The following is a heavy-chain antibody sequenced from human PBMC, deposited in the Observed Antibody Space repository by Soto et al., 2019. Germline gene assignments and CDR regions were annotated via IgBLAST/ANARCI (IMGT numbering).Heavy chain of an antibody. D-gene: IGHD6-13*01. V-gene: IGHV3-49*03. CDR3: TRDPGIAAAGIGGYYGMDV. Sequence: PGGSLRLSCTASGFTFGGYAMSWFRQAPGKGLEWVGFIRSKAYGGTTEYAASVKGRFTISRDDSKSIAYLQMNSLKTEDTAVYYCTRDPGIAAAGIGGYYGMDVWGQGTTVTVSS. J-gene: IGHJ6*02. CDR1: GFTFGGYA. CDR2: IRSKAYGGTT.